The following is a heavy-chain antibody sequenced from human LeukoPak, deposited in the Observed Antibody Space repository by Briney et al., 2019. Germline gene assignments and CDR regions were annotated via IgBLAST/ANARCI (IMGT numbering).Heavy chain of an antibody. CDR2: INPHSVDT. Sequence: GAPVQVSSKASGYTFIDSYMHWVPQSPGPGVEWRGWINPHSVDTNYAQKRQCRVNMTTDTPISTAYMELSSLRSDDTAVYYCASISHVWSGYYTVHHDYWGQGTLVTVSS. CDR1: GYTFIDSY. J-gene: IGHJ4*02. V-gene: IGHV1-2*02. D-gene: IGHD3-3*02. CDR3: ASISHVWSGYYTVHHDY.